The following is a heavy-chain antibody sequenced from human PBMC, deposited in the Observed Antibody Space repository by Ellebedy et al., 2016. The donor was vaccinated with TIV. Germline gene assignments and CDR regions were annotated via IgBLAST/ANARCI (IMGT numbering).Heavy chain of an antibody. CDR1: GFTFSRYW. CDR2: IKQDGSEK. CDR3: AKTSSSIVVRGAFDI. D-gene: IGHD2-2*01. J-gene: IGHJ3*02. Sequence: GESLKISXAASGFTFSRYWMSWVRQAPGKGLEWVANIKQDGSEKYYVDSVKGRFTISRDNAKNSLYLQMNSLRAEDTALYYCAKTSSSIVVRGAFDIWGQGTMVTVSS. V-gene: IGHV3-7*03.